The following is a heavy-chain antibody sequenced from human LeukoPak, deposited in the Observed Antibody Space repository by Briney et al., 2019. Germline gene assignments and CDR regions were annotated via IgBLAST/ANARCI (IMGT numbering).Heavy chain of an antibody. Sequence: SETLSLTCAVYGGSFSGYYWSWIRQPPGKGLEWIGEINHSGSTNYNPSLKSRVTISVDASKNQFSLKLSSVTAADTAVYYCARERGIAVANAFDIWGQGTMVTVSS. CDR2: INHSGST. D-gene: IGHD6-19*01. V-gene: IGHV4-34*01. J-gene: IGHJ3*02. CDR3: ARERGIAVANAFDI. CDR1: GGSFSGYY.